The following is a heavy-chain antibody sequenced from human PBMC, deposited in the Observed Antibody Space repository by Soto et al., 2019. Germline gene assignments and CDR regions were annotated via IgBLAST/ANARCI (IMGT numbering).Heavy chain of an antibody. CDR2: ISSSGSTI. J-gene: IGHJ4*02. V-gene: IGHV3-48*03. CDR3: ARERYYYDSSGYYHLFDY. D-gene: IGHD3-22*01. Sequence: EVQLVESGGGLVQPGGSLRLSCAASGFTFSSYEMNWVRQAPGKGLEWVSYISSSGSTIYYADSVKGRFTISRDNAKNSLYLQMNSLRAEDTAVYYCARERYYYDSSGYYHLFDYWGQGTLVTVSS. CDR1: GFTFSSYE.